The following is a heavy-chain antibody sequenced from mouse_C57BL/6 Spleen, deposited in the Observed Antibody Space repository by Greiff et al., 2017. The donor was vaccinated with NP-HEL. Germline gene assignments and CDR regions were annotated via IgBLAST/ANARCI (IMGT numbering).Heavy chain of an antibody. D-gene: IGHD1-1*01. Sequence: QVQLQQSGAELARPGASVKLSCKASGYTFTSYGISWVKQRTGQGLEWIGEIYPRSGNTYYNEKFKGKATLTADKASSTAYMELRSLTSEDSAVYFCARAGEFMTTPVEGFDYWGQGTTLTVSS. V-gene: IGHV1-81*01. CDR1: GYTFTSYG. CDR3: ARAGEFMTTPVEGFDY. J-gene: IGHJ2*01. CDR2: IYPRSGNT.